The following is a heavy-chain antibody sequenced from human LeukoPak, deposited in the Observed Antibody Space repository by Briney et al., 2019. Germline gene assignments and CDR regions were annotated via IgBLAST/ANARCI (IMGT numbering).Heavy chain of an antibody. D-gene: IGHD3-3*01. V-gene: IGHV4-59*01. Sequence: SETLSLTCTVSGGSISSYYWSWIRQPPGKGLEWIGYIYYSGSTNYNPSLKSRVTISVDTSKNQFSLKLSSVTAADTAVYYCARDGRNYDLDYFDYWGQGTLVTVSS. CDR2: IYYSGST. CDR3: ARDGRNYDLDYFDY. CDR1: GGSISSYY. J-gene: IGHJ4*02.